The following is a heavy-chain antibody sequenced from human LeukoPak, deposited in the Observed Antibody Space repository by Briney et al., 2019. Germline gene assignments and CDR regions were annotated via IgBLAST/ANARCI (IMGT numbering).Heavy chain of an antibody. D-gene: IGHD6-19*01. CDR3: ARDPSGWYSWFQGDFDY. CDR2: IWYDGSNK. J-gene: IGHJ4*02. Sequence: GRSLRLSCEASGFNFGTFAMHWVRQAPGEGLEWLAIIWYDGSNKHYSDSVKGRFTISRDNSKSSLYLQMNSLRAEDTAVYYCARDPSGWYSWFQGDFDYWGQGTLVTVSS. V-gene: IGHV3-33*01. CDR1: GFNFGTFA.